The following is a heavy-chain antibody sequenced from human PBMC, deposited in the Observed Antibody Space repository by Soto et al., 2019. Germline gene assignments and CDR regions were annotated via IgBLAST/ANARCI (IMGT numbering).Heavy chain of an antibody. CDR2: ISHDGHA. Sequence: PSETLSLTCSVLGDSISDTRYYWGWIRQSPEKGLEWIGSISHDGHAYYNPSLKSRVTLFADTSRNQFSLQMNSLRAEDTAVYYCAKGLFDSNNIPRFDPRGQGTLVTVSS. D-gene: IGHD2-21*01. V-gene: IGHV4-39*02. J-gene: IGHJ5*02. CDR3: AKGLFDSNNIPRFDP. CDR1: GDSISDTRYY.